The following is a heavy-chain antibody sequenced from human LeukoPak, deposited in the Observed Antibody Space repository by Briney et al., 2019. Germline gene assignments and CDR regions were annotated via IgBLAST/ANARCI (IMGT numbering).Heavy chain of an antibody. CDR2: MNPNSGNT. Sequence: ASVKVSCKASGYTFTSYDINWVRQATGQGLEWMGWMNPNSGNTGYAQKFQGRVTMTRNTSISTAYMELSSLRSEDTAVYYCARGKDRWGSYEYLFDGHDYWGQGTLVTVSS. CDR3: ARGKDRWGSYEYLFDGHDY. V-gene: IGHV1-8*01. CDR1: GYTFTSYD. J-gene: IGHJ4*02. D-gene: IGHD3-16*01.